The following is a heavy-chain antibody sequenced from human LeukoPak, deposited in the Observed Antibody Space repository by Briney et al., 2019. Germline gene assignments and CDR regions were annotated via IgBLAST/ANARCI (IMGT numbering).Heavy chain of an antibody. CDR3: ARRKQQLASDAFDI. Sequence: PSETLSLTCTVSGGSISSSSYYWGWIRQPPGKGLEWIGSIYYSGSTYYNPSLKSRVTISVDKSKNQFSLKPSSVTAADTAVYYCARRKQQLASDAFDIWGQGTMVTVSS. CDR1: GGSISSSSYY. CDR2: IYYSGST. D-gene: IGHD6-13*01. V-gene: IGHV4-39*07. J-gene: IGHJ3*02.